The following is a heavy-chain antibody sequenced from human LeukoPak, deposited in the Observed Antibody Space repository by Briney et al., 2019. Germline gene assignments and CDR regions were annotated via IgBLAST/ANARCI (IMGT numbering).Heavy chain of an antibody. CDR1: GFTFSSYA. CDR3: AKPKGSRLYYGMDV. D-gene: IGHD6-13*01. V-gene: IGHV3-23*01. CDR2: ISGSGGST. Sequence: PGGSLRLSWAASGFTFSSYAMSWVRQAPGKGLEWVSGISGSGGSTYYADSVKGRFTISRDNSKNTLYLQMNSPRAEDTAVYYCAKPKGSRLYYGMDVWGQGTTVTVSS. J-gene: IGHJ6*02.